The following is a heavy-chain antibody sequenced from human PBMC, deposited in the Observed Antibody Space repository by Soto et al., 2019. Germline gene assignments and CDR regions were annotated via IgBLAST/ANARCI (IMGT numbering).Heavy chain of an antibody. CDR1: GFTFSSYW. CDR3: EREERCIQYRNVFDI. CDR2: INSDGSST. Sequence: PGGSLRLSCAASGFTFSSYWMHWVRQAPGKGLVWVSRINSDGSSTSYADSVKGRFTISRDNAKNTLYLQMNSLRAEDTAVYYFEREERCIQYRNVFDIGAQGTLDPASS. J-gene: IGHJ3*02. V-gene: IGHV3-74*01. D-gene: IGHD4-4*01.